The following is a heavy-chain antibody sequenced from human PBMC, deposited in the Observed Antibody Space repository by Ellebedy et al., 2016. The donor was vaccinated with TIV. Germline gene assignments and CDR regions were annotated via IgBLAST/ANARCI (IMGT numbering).Heavy chain of an antibody. CDR1: GFTFSSYW. CDR3: ARDGPYYYGSGSYYG. V-gene: IGHV3-7*01. D-gene: IGHD3-10*01. J-gene: IGHJ4*02. CDR2: IKQDGSEK. Sequence: PGGSLRLSCAASGFTFSSYWMSWVRQAPGKGLEWVANIKQDGSEKYYVDSVKGRFTISRDNAKNSLYLQMNSLRAEDTAVYYCARDGPYYYGSGSYYGWGQGTLVTVSS.